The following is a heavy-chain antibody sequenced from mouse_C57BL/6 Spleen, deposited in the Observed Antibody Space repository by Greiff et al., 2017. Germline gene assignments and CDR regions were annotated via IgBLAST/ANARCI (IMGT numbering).Heavy chain of an antibody. J-gene: IGHJ1*03. CDR3: ARCLITTVVARYFDV. CDR1: GFTFTDYY. Sequence: EVKLMESGGGLVQPGGSLSLSCAASGFTFTDYYMSWVRQPPGKALEWLGFIRNKANGYTTEYSASVKGRFTISRDNSQSILYLQMNALRAEDSATYYCARCLITTVVARYFDVWGTGTTVTVSS. D-gene: IGHD1-1*01. CDR2: IRNKANGYTT. V-gene: IGHV7-3*01.